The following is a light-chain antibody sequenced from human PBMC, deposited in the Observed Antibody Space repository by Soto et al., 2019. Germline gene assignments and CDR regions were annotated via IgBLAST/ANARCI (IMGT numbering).Light chain of an antibody. Sequence: EIVLTQSPGTLSLSPGERATLSCRASQSVGSGHLAWYQQKPGQTPRLLINAASTRATGIPDRFSGSGSGTDFTLTISRLEPEDFAVYYCQHFGDSPLWAFGQGTEVEIK. V-gene: IGKV3-20*01. CDR1: QSVGSGH. CDR3: QHFGDSPLWA. J-gene: IGKJ1*01. CDR2: AAS.